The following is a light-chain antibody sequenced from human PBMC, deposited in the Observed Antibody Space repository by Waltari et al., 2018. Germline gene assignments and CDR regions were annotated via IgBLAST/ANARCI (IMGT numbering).Light chain of an antibody. CDR1: ATDIGGYDY. J-gene: IGLJ2*01. V-gene: IGLV2-14*01. CDR3: TSYTSKNTFI. CDR2: AVS. Sequence: QSALTQPASVFGSLGQSVTISCTGTATDIGGYDYVSGYQQHSGKAPKLLIFAVSNRPSAISARFSASKSGNTASLAISGLQTEDEADYHCTSYTSKNTFIFGGGTRLTVL.